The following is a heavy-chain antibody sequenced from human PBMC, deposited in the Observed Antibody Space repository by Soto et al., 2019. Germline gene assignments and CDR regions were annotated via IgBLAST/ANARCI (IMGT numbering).Heavy chain of an antibody. CDR2: INYSGKT. J-gene: IGHJ4*02. CDR1: GGSISSSSYY. V-gene: IGHV4-39*01. D-gene: IGHD3-9*01. CDR3: GVWNFDWFQS. Sequence: SETLSLTCSVSGGSISSSSYYWAWIRQAPGKGLEWIGSINYSGKTYYNPSLTSRVTISVDTSKNWFSLKLSSVTAADTAVYYCGVWNFDWFQSWGQGTLVTVSS.